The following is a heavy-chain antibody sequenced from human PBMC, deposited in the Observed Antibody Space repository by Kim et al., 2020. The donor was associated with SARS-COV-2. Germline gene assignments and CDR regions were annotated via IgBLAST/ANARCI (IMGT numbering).Heavy chain of an antibody. V-gene: IGHV1-69*13. CDR3: ARDSPSYSSSWYGWFDP. CDR1: GGTFSSYA. CDR2: IIPIFGTA. Sequence: SVKVSCKASGGTFSSYAISWVRQAPGQGLEWMGGIIPIFGTANYAQKFQGRVTITADESTSTAYMELSSLRSEDTAVYYCARDSPSYSSSWYGWFDPWGQGTLVTVSS. J-gene: IGHJ5*02. D-gene: IGHD6-13*01.